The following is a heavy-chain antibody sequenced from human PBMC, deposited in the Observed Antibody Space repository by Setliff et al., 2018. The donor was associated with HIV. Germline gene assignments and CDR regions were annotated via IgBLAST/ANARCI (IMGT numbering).Heavy chain of an antibody. CDR2: IYYSGST. V-gene: IGHV4-31*03. D-gene: IGHD3-22*01. Sequence: PSETLSLTCTVSGGSISSSRYYWSWIRQHPGKGLEWIGYIYYSGSTYYNPSLKSRVTISVDTSKNQFSLKLKSVTAADTAVYYCAHYYYDTSGQPFDYWGQGTLVTVSS. J-gene: IGHJ4*02. CDR1: GGSISSSRYY. CDR3: AHYYYDTSGQPFDY.